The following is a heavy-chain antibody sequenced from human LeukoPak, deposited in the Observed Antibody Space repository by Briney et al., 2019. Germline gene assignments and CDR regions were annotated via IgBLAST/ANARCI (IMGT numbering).Heavy chain of an antibody. J-gene: IGHJ5*02. D-gene: IGHD3-3*01. V-gene: IGHV1-18*01. Sequence: ASVKVSCKASGYTFTSYGISWVRQAPGQGLEWMGWISAYNGNTNYAQKFQGRVTMTRDTSISTAYMELSRLRSDDTAVYYCARVATGSYDFWSGYYTYSDWFDPWGQGTLVTVSS. CDR1: GYTFTSYG. CDR3: ARVATGSYDFWSGYYTYSDWFDP. CDR2: ISAYNGNT.